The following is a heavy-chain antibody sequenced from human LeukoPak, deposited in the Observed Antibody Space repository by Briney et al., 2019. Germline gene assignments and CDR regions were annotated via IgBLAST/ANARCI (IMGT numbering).Heavy chain of an antibody. D-gene: IGHD6-13*01. Sequence: ARSLRLSCAASGFTFSYYAMHWVRQAPGKGLEWVALISYDGTDKYYADPVKGRFTISRDNSKNTLYLQMNSLRAEDTAVYYCAKAVGAAGGTRPEYWGQGTLVTVSS. CDR2: ISYDGTDK. CDR1: GFTFSYYA. V-gene: IGHV3-30*18. J-gene: IGHJ4*02. CDR3: AKAVGAAGGTRPEY.